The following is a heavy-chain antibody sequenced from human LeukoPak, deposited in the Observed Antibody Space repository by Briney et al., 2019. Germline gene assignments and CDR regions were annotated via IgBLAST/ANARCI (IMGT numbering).Heavy chain of an antibody. CDR2: ISGSGGST. J-gene: IGHJ4*02. CDR1: GFTFSSYA. CDR3: AKGVVVVLAAIDY. D-gene: IGHD2-2*01. Sequence: GGSLRLSCAASGFTFSSYAMSWVRQAPGKGLEWVSAISGSGGSTYYADSVKGRFTISRDNSKNTLYLQMNNLRGKDTAVYYCAKGVVVVLAAIDYWGQGTLVTVSS. V-gene: IGHV3-23*01.